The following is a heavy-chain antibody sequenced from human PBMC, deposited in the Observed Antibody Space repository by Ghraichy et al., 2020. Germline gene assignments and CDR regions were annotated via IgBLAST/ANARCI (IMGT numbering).Heavy chain of an antibody. CDR3: ARGYYDILTGQFDY. D-gene: IGHD3-9*01. V-gene: IGHV1-8*03. CDR1: GYTFTSYD. CDR2: MNPNSGNT. J-gene: IGHJ4*02. Sequence: ASVKVSCKASGYTFTSYDINWVRQATGQGLEWMGWMNPNSGNTGYAQKFQGRVTITRNTSISTAYMELSSLRSEDTAVYYCARGYYDILTGQFDYWGQGTLVTVSS.